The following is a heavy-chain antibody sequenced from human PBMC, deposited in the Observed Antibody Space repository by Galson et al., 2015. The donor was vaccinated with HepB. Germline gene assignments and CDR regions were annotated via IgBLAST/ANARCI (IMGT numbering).Heavy chain of an antibody. CDR1: GGSITSYY. Sequence: TLSLTCSVSGGSITSYYWSWIRQPPGKGPEWIGYMYYNGRINYNPSLKSRVTISADTSKNQLSLELKSVTAADAAVYYCARTWGISSGNSFYYYGMDVWGQGTTVTVSS. CDR2: MYYNGRI. J-gene: IGHJ6*02. V-gene: IGHV4-59*12. D-gene: IGHD3-10*01. CDR3: ARTWGISSGNSFYYYGMDV.